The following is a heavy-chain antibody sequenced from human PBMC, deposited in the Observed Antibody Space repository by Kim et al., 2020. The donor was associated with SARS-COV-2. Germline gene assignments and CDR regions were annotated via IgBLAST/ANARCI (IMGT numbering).Heavy chain of an antibody. J-gene: IGHJ4*02. D-gene: IGHD3-10*01. V-gene: IGHV3-48*02. CDR1: GFTFSSYS. CDR3: ARDAMVRGVKDY. CDR2: ISSSTSSI. Sequence: GGSLRLSCAASGFTFSSYSMHWVRQAPGKGLEWVAYISSSTSSIYYADSVKGRFTISRDNAKNSLYLQMNSLRDEDTAVYYCARDAMVRGVKDYWGQGTLVTVSS.